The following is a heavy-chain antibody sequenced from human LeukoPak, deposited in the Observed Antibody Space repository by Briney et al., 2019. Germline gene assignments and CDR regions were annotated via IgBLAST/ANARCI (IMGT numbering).Heavy chain of an antibody. J-gene: IGHJ4*02. Sequence: GGPLRLSCAASGFTFSSYWMHWVRQVPGKGLVWVSRIFRDGSNTRYADSVKVRFTISRDNAKNTLYLQLNSLRAEDTAVYYCARDLELVYYDSSDYDYWGQGTLVIVSS. CDR3: ARDLELVYYDSSDYDY. CDR2: IFRDGSNT. D-gene: IGHD3-22*01. V-gene: IGHV3-74*01. CDR1: GFTFSSYW.